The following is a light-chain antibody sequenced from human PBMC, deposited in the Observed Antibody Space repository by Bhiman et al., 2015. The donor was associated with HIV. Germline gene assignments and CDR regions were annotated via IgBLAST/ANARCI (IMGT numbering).Light chain of an antibody. CDR2: QDN. Sequence: SYELTQPPSVSVSPGQTASITCSGDKLGDKYACWYQQKPGQPPVLVIFQDNKRPSGIPERFSGSTSGNTATLTISGTQAMDEADYYCQTWDNKFYVFGSGTRVTVL. J-gene: IGLJ1*01. V-gene: IGLV3-1*01. CDR1: KLGDKY. CDR3: QTWDNKFYV.